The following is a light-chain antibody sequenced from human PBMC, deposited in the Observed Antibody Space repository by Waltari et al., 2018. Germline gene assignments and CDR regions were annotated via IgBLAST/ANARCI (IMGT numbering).Light chain of an antibody. CDR2: MAS. Sequence: DIQMTQSPSTLSASVGDRVPLSCRASQSVGTWLAWYQQKPGKAPKLLIYMASSLESGVPSRFSASGSGTDFTLTIRSLQPDDFATYSCQQYSSFSTFGQGTKV. CDR1: QSVGTW. J-gene: IGKJ2*01. V-gene: IGKV1-5*03. CDR3: QQYSSFST.